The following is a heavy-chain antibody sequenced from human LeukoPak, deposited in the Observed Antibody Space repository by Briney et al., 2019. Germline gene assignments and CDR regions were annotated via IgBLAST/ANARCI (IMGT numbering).Heavy chain of an antibody. CDR3: ANELRDYPGQEY. CDR1: GGSITNYY. D-gene: IGHD4-17*01. Sequence: SGTLSLTCTVSGGSITNYYWSWIRQPAGKGLEWIGRIYSSGSTNFNPSLKSRVTISLDKSKNQFSLKLSSVTAADTAVYYCANELRDYPGQEYWGQGTLVTVSS. V-gene: IGHV4-4*07. J-gene: IGHJ4*02. CDR2: IYSSGST.